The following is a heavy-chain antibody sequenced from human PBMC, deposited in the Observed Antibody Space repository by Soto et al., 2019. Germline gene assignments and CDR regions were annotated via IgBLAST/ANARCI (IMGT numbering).Heavy chain of an antibody. CDR2: INSDGSST. CDR1: GFTFSSYW. Sequence: GGSLRLSCAASGFTFSSYWMHWVRQAPGKGLVWVSRINSDGSSTSYADSVKGRFTISRDNAKNTLYLQMNSLRAEDTAVYYCARERFDGSGSYYRLGYMDVWGKGTTVTVSS. J-gene: IGHJ6*03. V-gene: IGHV3-74*01. CDR3: ARERFDGSGSYYRLGYMDV. D-gene: IGHD3-10*01.